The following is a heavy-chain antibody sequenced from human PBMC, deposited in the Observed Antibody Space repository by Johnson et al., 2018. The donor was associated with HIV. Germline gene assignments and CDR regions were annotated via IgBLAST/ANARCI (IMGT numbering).Heavy chain of an antibody. V-gene: IGHV3-30*04. CDR2: ISYDVSNK. CDR3: ASAEIAAAATGHDAFDI. Sequence: VQLVESGGGVVQPGRSLRLSCAASGFIFSSYAMHWVRRAPGTGLEWVAVISYDVSNKYYADSVKGRFTISRDNSKNTLYLQMNSLRAEDTAVYYCASAEIAAAATGHDAFDIWGQGTMVTVSS. J-gene: IGHJ3*02. CDR1: GFIFSSYA. D-gene: IGHD6-13*01.